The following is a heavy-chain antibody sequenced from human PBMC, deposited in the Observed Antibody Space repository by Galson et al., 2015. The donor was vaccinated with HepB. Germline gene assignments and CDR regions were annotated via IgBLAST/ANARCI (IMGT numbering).Heavy chain of an antibody. J-gene: IGHJ5*02. V-gene: IGHV3-66*01. Sequence: SLRLSCAASGFTVSSNYMSWVRQAPGKGLEWVSVIYSGGSTYYADSVKGRFTISRDNSKNTLYLQMNSLRAEDTAVYYCARAGGAAALDWFDPWGQGTLVTVSS. CDR1: GFTVSSNY. CDR3: ARAGGAAALDWFDP. D-gene: IGHD6-13*01. CDR2: IYSGGST.